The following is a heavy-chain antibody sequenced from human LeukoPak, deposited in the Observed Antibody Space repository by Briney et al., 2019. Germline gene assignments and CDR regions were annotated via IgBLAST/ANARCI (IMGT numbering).Heavy chain of an antibody. CDR2: ISGNGGST. Sequence: GGSLRLSCAASGFTFSYYAMHWVRQAPGKGLEYVSAISGNGGSTYYANSVKGRFTISRDNSKNTLYLQMGSLRTEDMAVYYCATTGRYGSGSYSYLYYFDYWGQGTLVTVSS. D-gene: IGHD3-10*01. J-gene: IGHJ4*02. CDR3: ATTGRYGSGSYSYLYYFDY. V-gene: IGHV3-64*01. CDR1: GFTFSYYA.